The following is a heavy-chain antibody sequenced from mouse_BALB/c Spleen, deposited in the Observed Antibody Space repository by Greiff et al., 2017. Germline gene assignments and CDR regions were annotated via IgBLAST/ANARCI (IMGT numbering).Heavy chain of an antibody. J-gene: IGHJ4*01. CDR1: GFTFSDYY. CDR3: AREGLLYYAMDY. V-gene: IGHV5-4*02. Sequence: EVKLMESGGGLVKPGGSLKLSCAASGFTFSDYYMYWVRQTPEKRLEWVATISDGGSYTYYPDSVKGRFTISRDNAKNNLYLQMSSLKSEDTAMYYCAREGLLYYAMDYWGQGTSVTVSS. D-gene: IGHD2-13*01. CDR2: ISDGGSYT.